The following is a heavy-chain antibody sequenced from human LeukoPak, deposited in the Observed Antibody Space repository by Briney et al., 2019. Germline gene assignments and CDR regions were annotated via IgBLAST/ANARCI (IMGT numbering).Heavy chain of an antibody. Sequence: SETLSLTCTVSGGSISGYYWSWFRQPAGKGLEWIGRIYSSGSSSYNPSLKGRITVSPDTSKNQISLKLSSVTAADTAVYYCARRPGRAICSSTSCPHYYYYYMDVWGKGTTVTVSS. CDR2: IYSSGSS. CDR1: GGSISGYY. CDR3: ARRPGRAICSSTSCPHYYYYYMDV. V-gene: IGHV4-4*07. D-gene: IGHD2-2*01. J-gene: IGHJ6*03.